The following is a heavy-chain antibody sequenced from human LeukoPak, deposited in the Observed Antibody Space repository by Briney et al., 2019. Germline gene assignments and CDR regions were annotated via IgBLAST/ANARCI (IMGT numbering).Heavy chain of an antibody. CDR2: IWYDGSNK. CDR1: GFTFSSYG. D-gene: IGHD4-17*01. Sequence: GGSLRLSCAASGFTFSSYGMQWVRQAPGKGLEWVAVIWYDGSNKYYADSVKGRFTISRDNSKNTLFLQMNSLRAEDTAVYYCARDGPGDGDAQYYYYGMDVWGQGTTVTVSS. V-gene: IGHV3-33*01. CDR3: ARDGPGDGDAQYYYYGMDV. J-gene: IGHJ6*02.